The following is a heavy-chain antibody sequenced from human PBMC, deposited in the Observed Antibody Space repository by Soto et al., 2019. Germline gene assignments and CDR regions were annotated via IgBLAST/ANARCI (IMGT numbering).Heavy chain of an antibody. Sequence: GASVKVSCKASGYTFTSYDINWVRQATGQGLEWMGWMNANNGNTKYAQKFQGRVTITRDTSASTAYMELSSLRSEDTAVYYCAREWVDAFDIWGQGTMVTVSS. CDR2: MNANNGNT. CDR3: AREWVDAFDI. CDR1: GYTFTSYD. V-gene: IGHV1-8*01. J-gene: IGHJ3*02. D-gene: IGHD2-8*01.